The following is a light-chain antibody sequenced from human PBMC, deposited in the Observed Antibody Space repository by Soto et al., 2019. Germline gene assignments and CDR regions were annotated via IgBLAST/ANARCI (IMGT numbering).Light chain of an antibody. J-gene: IGKJ4*01. CDR2: GAS. V-gene: IGKV3-20*01. CDR1: QSVSSSY. Sequence: ESVLKQSPGTLSLSPGERATLSCRASQSVSSSYLAWYQQKPGQAPRLLIYGASSRATGIPDRFSGSGSGTDFTLTISRLEPEDCAVYYFQQYGSSPLTFGGGTKVEIK. CDR3: QQYGSSPLT.